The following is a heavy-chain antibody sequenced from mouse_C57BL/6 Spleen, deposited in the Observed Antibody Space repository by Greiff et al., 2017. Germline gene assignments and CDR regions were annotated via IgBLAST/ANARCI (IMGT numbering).Heavy chain of an antibody. CDR3: ARDHYGSSTYLYAMDY. CDR2: ISSGSSTI. D-gene: IGHD1-1*01. V-gene: IGHV5-17*01. Sequence: EVQLVESGGGLVKPGGSLKLSCAVSGFTFSDYGMHWVRQAPEKGLEWVAYISSGSSTIYYADTVKGRFTISRDNAKNTLFLQMTSLRSEDTAMYYCARDHYGSSTYLYAMDYWGQGTSVTVSS. CDR1: GFTFSDYG. J-gene: IGHJ4*01.